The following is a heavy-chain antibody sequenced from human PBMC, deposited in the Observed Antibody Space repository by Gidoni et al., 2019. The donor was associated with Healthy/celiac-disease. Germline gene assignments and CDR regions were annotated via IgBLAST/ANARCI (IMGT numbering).Heavy chain of an antibody. J-gene: IGHJ4*02. CDR1: GFTFSSYW. CDR2: IKQDGSEK. D-gene: IGHD3-10*01. CDR3: ARDQKGMVRGVIITGMVTR. V-gene: IGHV3-7*05. Sequence: LVQPGGSLRLSSAASGFTFSSYWMSWVRQAPGKGLEWVANIKQDGSEKYYVDSVKGRFTISRDNAKNSLYLQMNSLRAEDTAVYYCARDQKGMVRGVIITGMVTRWGQGTLVTVSS.